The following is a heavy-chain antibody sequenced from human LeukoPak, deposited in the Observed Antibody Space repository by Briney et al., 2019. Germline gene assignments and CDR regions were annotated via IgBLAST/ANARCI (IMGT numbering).Heavy chain of an antibody. Sequence: GGSLRLSCAASGFTFSSYGMHWVRQAPGKGLEWVAFIRYDGSNKYYADSVKGRFTISRDNSKNTLYLQMNSLRAEDTAVYYCAKDRGRYYYYMDVWGKGTTVTVPS. V-gene: IGHV3-30*02. CDR1: GFTFSSYG. CDR2: IRYDGSNK. D-gene: IGHD3-10*01. CDR3: AKDRGRYYYYMDV. J-gene: IGHJ6*03.